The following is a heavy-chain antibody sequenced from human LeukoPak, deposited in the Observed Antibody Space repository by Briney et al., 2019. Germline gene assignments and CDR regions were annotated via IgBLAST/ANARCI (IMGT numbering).Heavy chain of an antibody. CDR3: ARESDSSGWYGKYFDY. Sequence: SQTLSLTCAVSGGSISSGGYSWSWIRQPPGKGLEWIGYIYHSGSTYYNPSLKSRVTISVDTSKNQFSLKLSSVTAADTAVYYCARESDSSGWYGKYFDYWGQGTLVTVSS. D-gene: IGHD6-13*01. J-gene: IGHJ4*02. CDR2: IYHSGST. CDR1: GGSISSGGYS. V-gene: IGHV4-30-2*05.